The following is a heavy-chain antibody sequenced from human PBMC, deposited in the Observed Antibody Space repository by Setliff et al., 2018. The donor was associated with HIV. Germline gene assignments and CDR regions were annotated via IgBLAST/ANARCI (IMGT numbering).Heavy chain of an antibody. Sequence: PSETLSLTCGVYGGSLSDYYWNWIRQPPGKGLEWIAEINHSGSTNYNPSLKSRATISVDTSQNQLSLKLSSVTAADTAMYYCARYTVGSMVDYWGPGTLVTVSS. CDR2: INHSGST. CDR3: ARYTVGSMVDY. D-gene: IGHD5-12*01. J-gene: IGHJ4*02. V-gene: IGHV4-34*01. CDR1: GGSLSDYY.